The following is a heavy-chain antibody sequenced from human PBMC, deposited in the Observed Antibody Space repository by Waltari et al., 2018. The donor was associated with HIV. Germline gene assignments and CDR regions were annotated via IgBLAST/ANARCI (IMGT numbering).Heavy chain of an antibody. CDR1: GDSLSHYY. CDR2: IDQRGRT. V-gene: IGHV4-34*02. J-gene: IGHJ4*02. D-gene: IGHD2-2*01. CDR3: ARPVDCSSTTCTGPFHV. Sequence: QVQLQQWGAGLLKPSETLSPTCAVYGDSLSHYYWTWPRQPPGKGLEWIGEIDQRGRTKYSPSLKSRLTISVDTSKKQISLRLRSVTAADTAVYYCARPVDCSSTTCTGPFHVWGQGTLVTVSS.